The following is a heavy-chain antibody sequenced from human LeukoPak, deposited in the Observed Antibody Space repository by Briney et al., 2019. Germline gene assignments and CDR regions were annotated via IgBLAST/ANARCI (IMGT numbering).Heavy chain of an antibody. Sequence: GESLKISCKGSGYSFTSYWIGWVRRMPGKGLEWMGIIYPGDSDTRYSPSFQGQVTISADKSISTAYLQWSSLKASDTAMYYCARRPYYYDSSAGYAFDIWGQGTMVTVSS. CDR2: IYPGDSDT. D-gene: IGHD3-22*01. CDR1: GYSFTSYW. CDR3: ARRPYYYDSSAGYAFDI. J-gene: IGHJ3*02. V-gene: IGHV5-51*01.